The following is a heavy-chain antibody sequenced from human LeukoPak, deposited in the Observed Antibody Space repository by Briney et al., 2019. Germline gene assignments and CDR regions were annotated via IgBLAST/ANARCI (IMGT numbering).Heavy chain of an antibody. J-gene: IGHJ4*02. V-gene: IGHV3-74*01. CDR1: GYSFSNYW. CDR2: INTDGSST. D-gene: IGHD3-9*01. CDR3: TKDLTGPLDY. Sequence: PGGSLRLSCAAFGYSFSNYWMHWVRQAPGKGLVWVSRINTDGSSTDYADSVKGRFTISRDNAKNTLYLQMNSLRADDTAVYYCTKDLTGPLDYWGQGTLVTVSS.